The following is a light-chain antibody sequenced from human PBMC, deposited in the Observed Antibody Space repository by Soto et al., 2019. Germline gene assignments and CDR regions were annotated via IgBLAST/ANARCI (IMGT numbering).Light chain of an antibody. J-gene: IGKJ1*01. CDR1: QTISSW. Sequence: DIQMTQSPSTLPASVGDRVTITCRASQTISSWLAWYQQKPGKAPDLLIYDASRLAGGVPSRISGRESGTEVTHALGSLQPDDFATYFCQQYYNYSTFGQGNKVQVK. V-gene: IGKV1-5*01. CDR2: DAS. CDR3: QQYYNYST.